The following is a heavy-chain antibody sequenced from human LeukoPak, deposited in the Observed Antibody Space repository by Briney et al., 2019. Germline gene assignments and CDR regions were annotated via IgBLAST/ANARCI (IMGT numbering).Heavy chain of an antibody. V-gene: IGHV3-53*01. Sequence: GGSLRLSCAASGFTVSSNYMSWVRQAPGKGLEWVSVIYSGGSTYYADSVKGRFTISRDNSKNTLYLQMNSLRAEDTAVYYCAKVDSSSWYYFDYWGQGTLVTVSS. CDR1: GFTVSSNY. CDR3: AKVDSSSWYYFDY. D-gene: IGHD6-13*01. J-gene: IGHJ4*02. CDR2: IYSGGST.